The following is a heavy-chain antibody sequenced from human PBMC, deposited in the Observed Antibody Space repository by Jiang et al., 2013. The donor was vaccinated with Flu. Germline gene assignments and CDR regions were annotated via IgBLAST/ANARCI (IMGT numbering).Heavy chain of an antibody. J-gene: IGHJ4*02. CDR1: GYSFTSYW. CDR2: IDPSDSYT. Sequence: GAEVKKPGESLRISCKGSGYSFTSYWISWVRQMPGKGLEWMGRIDPSDSYTNYSPSFQGHVTISADKSISTAYLRWSSLKASDTAMYYCASIMVRGVLKGDFDYWGQGTLVTVSS. V-gene: IGHV5-10-1*01. D-gene: IGHD3-10*01. CDR3: ASIMVRGVLKGDFDY.